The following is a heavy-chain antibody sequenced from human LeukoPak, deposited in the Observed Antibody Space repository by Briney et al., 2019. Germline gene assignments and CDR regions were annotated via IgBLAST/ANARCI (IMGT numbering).Heavy chain of an antibody. CDR1: GFTFSDYY. CDR3: GKEAGLSSSWYIDS. J-gene: IGHJ4*02. D-gene: IGHD6-13*01. CDR2: IYPTDSDT. Sequence: KPGGSLRLSCAASGFTFSDYYMSWIRQAPGKGLEWMGIIYPTDSDTRYSPSFQGQVIISVDKSINTAFLQWSSLKASDTAIYYCGKEAGLSSSWYIDSWGQGTQLSVSS. V-gene: IGHV5-51*01.